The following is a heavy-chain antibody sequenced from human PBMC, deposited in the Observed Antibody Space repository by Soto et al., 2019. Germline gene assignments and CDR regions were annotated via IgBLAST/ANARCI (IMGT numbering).Heavy chain of an antibody. CDR2: IIPMFGAA. D-gene: IGHD3-3*01. CDR1: GGTFSNFA. J-gene: IGHJ5*01. CDR3: ARDFGLHNCFDS. V-gene: IGHV1-69*01. Sequence: QVQLVQSGAEVKKPGSSVKVSCTASGGTFSNFAISWVRQAPGQGLEWMGGIIPMFGAADYAQEFQGRVTITADGSTSTAYMELSSLRSEDTAMYYCARDFGLHNCFDSWGQGTQVTVSS.